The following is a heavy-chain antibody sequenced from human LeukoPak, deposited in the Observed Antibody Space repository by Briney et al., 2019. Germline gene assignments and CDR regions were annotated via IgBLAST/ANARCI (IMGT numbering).Heavy chain of an antibody. CDR1: GFTFDDYA. CDR3: AKDLSVSSGFGELYQ. J-gene: IGHJ4*02. V-gene: IGHV3-9*01. Sequence: AGGSLRLSCATSGFTFDDYAMHWVRQAPGKGLEWLSGISRNSDSVAYADSVKGRFTISRDNAKNSLYLQMNSLRAEDTALYYCAKDLSVSSGFGELYQWGQGTLVTVSS. CDR2: ISRNSDSV. D-gene: IGHD3-10*01.